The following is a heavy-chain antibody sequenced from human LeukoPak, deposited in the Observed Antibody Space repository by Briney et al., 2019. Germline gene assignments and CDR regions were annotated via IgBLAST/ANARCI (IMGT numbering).Heavy chain of an antibody. D-gene: IGHD3-22*01. V-gene: IGHV1-69*04. CDR1: GGTFSSYA. Sequence: SVKVSCKASGGTFSSYAISWVRQAPGQGLEWMGRIIPILGIANYAQKFQGRGTITVDKSTSTAYMELSSLRSEDTAVYYCARVRYYYDSSGHGMDVWGQGTTVTVSS. J-gene: IGHJ6*02. CDR2: IIPILGIA. CDR3: ARVRYYYDSSGHGMDV.